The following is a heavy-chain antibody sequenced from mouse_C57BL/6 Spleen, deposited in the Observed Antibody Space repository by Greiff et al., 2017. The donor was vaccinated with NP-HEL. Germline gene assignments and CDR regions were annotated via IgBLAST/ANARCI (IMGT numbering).Heavy chain of an antibody. J-gene: IGHJ3*01. CDR2: IHPNSGST. CDR1: GYTFTSYW. Sequence: VQLQQPGAELVKPGASVKLSCKASGYTFTSYWMHWVKQRPGQGLEWIGMIHPNSGSTNYNEKFKSKATLTVDKSSSTAYMQLSSLTSEDSAVYYCARDYGNPWFAYWGQGTLVTVSA. D-gene: IGHD2-1*01. V-gene: IGHV1-64*01. CDR3: ARDYGNPWFAY.